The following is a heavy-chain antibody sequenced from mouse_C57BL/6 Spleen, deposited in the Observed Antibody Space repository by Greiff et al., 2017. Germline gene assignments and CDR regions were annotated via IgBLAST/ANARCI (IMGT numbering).Heavy chain of an antibody. CDR2: IFPGSGST. Sequence: VKVVESGPELVKPGASVKISCKASGYTFTDYYINWVKQRPGQGLEWIGWIFPGSGSTYYNEKFKGKATLTVDKSSSTAYMLLSSLTSEDSAVYFCSIGCYYGSHYYAMDYWGQGTSVTVSS. CDR3: SIGCYYGSHYYAMDY. V-gene: IGHV1-75*01. D-gene: IGHD1-1*01. J-gene: IGHJ4*01. CDR1: GYTFTDYY.